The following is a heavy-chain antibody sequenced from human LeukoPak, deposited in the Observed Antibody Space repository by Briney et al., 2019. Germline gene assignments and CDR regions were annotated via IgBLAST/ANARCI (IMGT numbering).Heavy chain of an antibody. CDR1: GYTFTSYD. D-gene: IGHD3-10*01. Sequence: ASVKVSCKASGYTFTSYDINWVRQATGQGLEWMGWISAYNGNTNYAQKLQGRVTMTTDTSTSTAYMGLRSLRSDDTAVYYCARDPHYYGSGSYYNPGGAFDIWGQGTMVTVSS. J-gene: IGHJ3*02. CDR2: ISAYNGNT. V-gene: IGHV1-18*01. CDR3: ARDPHYYGSGSYYNPGGAFDI.